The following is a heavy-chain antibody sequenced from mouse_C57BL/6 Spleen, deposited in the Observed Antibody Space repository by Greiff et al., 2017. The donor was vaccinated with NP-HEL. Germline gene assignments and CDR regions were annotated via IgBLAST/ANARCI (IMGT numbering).Heavy chain of an antibody. CDR2: IRNKANGYTT. CDR3: ARWGYYSNFFDY. D-gene: IGHD2-5*01. Sequence: EVKLMESGGGLVQPGGSLSLSCAASGFTFTDYYMSWVRQPPGKALEWLGFIRNKANGYTTEYSASVKGRFTISRDNSQSILYLQMNALRAEDSATYYCARWGYYSNFFDYWGQGTTLTVSS. V-gene: IGHV7-3*01. J-gene: IGHJ2*01. CDR1: GFTFTDYY.